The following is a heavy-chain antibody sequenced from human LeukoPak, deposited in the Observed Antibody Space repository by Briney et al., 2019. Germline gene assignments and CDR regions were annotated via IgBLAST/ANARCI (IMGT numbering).Heavy chain of an antibody. V-gene: IGHV3-23*01. J-gene: IGHJ3*01. CDR1: GFTFGNYA. CDR2: VSGSGTTT. CDR3: ARVDAFDL. Sequence: GGSLRLSCAASGFTFGNYAMSWVRQAPGKGLEWVSGVSGSGTTTYYADSVKGRFSISRDNAKNSLYLQMNSLRAEDTAVYYCARVDAFDLWGQGTMVTVSS.